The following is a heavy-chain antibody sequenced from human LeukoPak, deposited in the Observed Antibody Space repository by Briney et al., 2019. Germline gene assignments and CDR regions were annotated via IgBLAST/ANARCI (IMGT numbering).Heavy chain of an antibody. CDR2: ISWDGDST. V-gene: IGHV3-43*01. J-gene: IGHJ4*02. Sequence: GGSLRLSCAASGFTFDAYTMNWVRQAPGKGLEWVSLISWDGDSTYYADSVKGRFTISRDNSKNFLYLQMNSLRAEDMALYYCAATPDCSSTSCQRVYWGQGTLVTVSS. D-gene: IGHD2-2*01. CDR1: GFTFDAYT. CDR3: AATPDCSSTSCQRVY.